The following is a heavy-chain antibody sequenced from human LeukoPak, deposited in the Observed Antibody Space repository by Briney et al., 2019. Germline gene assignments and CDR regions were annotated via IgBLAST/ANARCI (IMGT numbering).Heavy chain of an antibody. V-gene: IGHV3-33*05. D-gene: IGHD3-3*01. CDR3: AKDRGMRQVWSWFDS. Sequence: GGSLRLSCAAPGFSFSDFGMHWVRQAPGKGLEWVAVISFDGSITNYADSVKGRFTISRDNSKNTLYLQMNSLRGDDTALYYCAKDRGMRQVWSWFDSCGRGTLVTVSS. CDR2: ISFDGSIT. CDR1: GFSFSDFG. J-gene: IGHJ5*01.